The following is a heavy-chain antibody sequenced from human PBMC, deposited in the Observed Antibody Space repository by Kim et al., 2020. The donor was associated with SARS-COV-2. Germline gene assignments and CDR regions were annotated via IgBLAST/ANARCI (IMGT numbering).Heavy chain of an antibody. Sequence: GGSLRLSCTASGFSFRVYGMNWVRQAPGKGLEWLSFMTGGGKTIYYADSVKGRFTISKDNGGMTLFLQMNSLRDEDTAVYYCARDSGSASSAFDLWGQGTLVTVS. J-gene: IGHJ3*01. CDR3: ARDSGSASSAFDL. CDR1: GFSFRVYG. CDR2: MTGGGKTI. V-gene: IGHV3-48*02. D-gene: IGHD1-26*01.